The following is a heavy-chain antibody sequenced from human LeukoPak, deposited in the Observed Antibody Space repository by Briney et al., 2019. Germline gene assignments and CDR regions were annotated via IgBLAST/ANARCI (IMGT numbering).Heavy chain of an antibody. CDR3: AKDRPDIAVVVAANWLSDFDY. V-gene: IGHV3-23*01. CDR2: ISCSGGST. Sequence: GGSLRLSCAASGFTFSSYAMSWVRQAPGKGLEWVSAISCSGGSTYYAASVKGRFTISRANSKNTLYMQMTILRAEDTAVYYCAKDRPDIAVVVAANWLSDFDYWGQGTLVTVSS. CDR1: GFTFSSYA. J-gene: IGHJ4*02. D-gene: IGHD2-15*01.